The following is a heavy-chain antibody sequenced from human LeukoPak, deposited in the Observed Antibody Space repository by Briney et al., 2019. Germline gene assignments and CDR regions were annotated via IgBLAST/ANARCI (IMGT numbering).Heavy chain of an antibody. Sequence: PGGSLRLSCAGSGFTFRSYWMSWIRQSPGKGLEWIGYMYHTGTSDYNPSLQSRVTISLDTPNNKVSLTLTSVTAADTAVYYCATTRGYSTNDAFDIWGQGTRVTVSS. CDR3: ATTRGYSTNDAFDI. V-gene: IGHV4-59*01. D-gene: IGHD5-18*01. J-gene: IGHJ3*02. CDR1: GFTFRSYW. CDR2: MYHTGTS.